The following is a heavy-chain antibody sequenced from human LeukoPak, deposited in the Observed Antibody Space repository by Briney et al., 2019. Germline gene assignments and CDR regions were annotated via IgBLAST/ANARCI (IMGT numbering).Heavy chain of an antibody. D-gene: IGHD6-19*01. CDR1: GGSISSYY. J-gene: IGHJ5*02. V-gene: IGHV4-59*08. CDR2: IYYSGST. CDR3: ARTVAGWFDP. Sequence: SETLSLTCTVSGGSISSYYWSWIRQPPGKGLEWIGYIYYSGSTNYNPSLKSRVTISVDTSKNQFSLKLSSVTAADTAVYYCARTVAGWFDPWGQGALVTVSS.